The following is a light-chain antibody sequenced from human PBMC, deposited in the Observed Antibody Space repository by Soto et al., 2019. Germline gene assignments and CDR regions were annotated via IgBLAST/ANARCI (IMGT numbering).Light chain of an antibody. CDR2: TTS. CDR3: QQHYNTPRT. CDR1: QPISDY. Sequence: DIQMTQSPSSLSASVGDRVTVTCRTSQPISDYLNWYQQKPGKAPTLLIYTTSNLQSGVPSRFSGSGSATHFTLTISSLQPEDFATYYCQQHYNTPRTFGQGTTVDIK. V-gene: IGKV1-39*01. J-gene: IGKJ1*01.